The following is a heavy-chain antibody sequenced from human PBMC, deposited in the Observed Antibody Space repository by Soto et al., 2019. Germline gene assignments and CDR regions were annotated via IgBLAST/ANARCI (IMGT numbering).Heavy chain of an antibody. CDR2: NSAYNGNT. Sequence: SEKVSCTASGYPLTGYGISLVRQAPGQGLEWIGWNSAYNGNTNDAQKPQGRVTMTTDTSTSTAYMELRRLRSDETEVYYCASETYYYDRSGARTFGYDGMDVWGQGTTVTVSS. V-gene: IGHV1-18*01. CDR3: ASETYYYDRSGARTFGYDGMDV. D-gene: IGHD3-22*01. J-gene: IGHJ6*02. CDR1: GYPLTGYG.